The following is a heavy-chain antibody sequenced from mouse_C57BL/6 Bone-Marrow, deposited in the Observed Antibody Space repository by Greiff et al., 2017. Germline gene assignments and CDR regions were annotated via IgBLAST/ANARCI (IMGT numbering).Heavy chain of an antibody. CDR1: GFTFSSYA. CDR2: ISDGGSYT. V-gene: IGHV5-4*01. J-gene: IGHJ4*01. D-gene: IGHD2-1*01. Sequence: EVKLVESGGGLVKPGGSLKLSCAASGFTFSSYAMSWVRQTPEKRLEWVATISDGGSYTYYPDNVKGRFTISRDNAKNNLYLQMSHLKSEDTAMYYCARELRKLYYYAMDYWGQGTSVTVSS. CDR3: ARELRKLYYYAMDY.